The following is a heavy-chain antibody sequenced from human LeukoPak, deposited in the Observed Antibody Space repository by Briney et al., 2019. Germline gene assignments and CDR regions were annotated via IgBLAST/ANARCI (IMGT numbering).Heavy chain of an antibody. CDR3: ARHVDGYYYYGMDV. J-gene: IGHJ6*02. CDR2: IYYSGNT. D-gene: IGHD2-15*01. V-gene: IGHV4-39*01. CDR1: GGSISSSSYY. Sequence: SETLSLTCTVSGGSISSSSYYWGWIRQPPGKGLEWIGSIYYSGNTYYNPSLKSRVTISADTSKNQFSLKLSSVTAADTAVYYCARHVDGYYYYGMDVWGQGTTVTVSS.